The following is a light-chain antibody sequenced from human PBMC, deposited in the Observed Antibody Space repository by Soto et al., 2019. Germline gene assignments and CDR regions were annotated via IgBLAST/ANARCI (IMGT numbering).Light chain of an antibody. CDR1: QDIITW. J-gene: IGKJ3*01. CDR3: QQSDSFPFT. CDR2: SAS. V-gene: IGKV1-12*01. Sequence: DIQMTQSPSYVSASEGDRVTITCRASQDIITWLAWFQQKPGKAPRLLIYSASTLQRGVPSRFSGSGSGTEFTLTINRLQPEDVATYFCQQSDSFPFTFGPGIKVDV.